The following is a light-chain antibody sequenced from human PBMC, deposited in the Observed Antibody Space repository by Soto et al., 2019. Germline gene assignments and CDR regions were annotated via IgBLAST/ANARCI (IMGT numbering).Light chain of an antibody. CDR3: QQYNSYPLT. Sequence: DIPMTQSPSTLSASVGDRVTITCRASQSISSWLAWYPQKPGKAPKLLIYKASSLESGVPSRFSGSGSGTEFTLTISSLQPDDFATYCCQQYNSYPLTFGGGTKVEIK. J-gene: IGKJ4*01. V-gene: IGKV1-5*03. CDR2: KAS. CDR1: QSISSW.